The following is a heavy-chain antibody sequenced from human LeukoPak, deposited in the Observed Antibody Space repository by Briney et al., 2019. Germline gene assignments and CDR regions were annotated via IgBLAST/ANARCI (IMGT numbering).Heavy chain of an antibody. D-gene: IGHD6-13*01. CDR1: GGSISSGGYS. J-gene: IGHJ4*02. CDR2: IYHSGST. CDR3: ASRRYSSSWSRTYYFDY. V-gene: IGHV4-30-2*01. Sequence: SETLSLTCAVSGGSISSGGYSWSWIRQPPGKGPEWIGYIYHSGSTYYNPSLKSRVTISVDRSKNQFSLKLSSVTAADTAVYYCASRRYSSSWSRTYYFDYWGQGTLVTVSS.